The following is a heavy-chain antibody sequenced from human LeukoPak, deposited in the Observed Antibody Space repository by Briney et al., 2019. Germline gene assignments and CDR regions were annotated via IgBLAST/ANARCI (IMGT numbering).Heavy chain of an antibody. CDR1: GGSISSSSYY. CDR2: IYYSGST. Sequence: SETLSLTCTVSGGSISSSSYYWGWIRQPPGKGLEWIGSIYYSGSTYYNPSLKSRVTISVDTSKNQFSLKLSSVTAADTAVYYCARNPPEYSSSSPYFDYSGQGTLVTVSS. V-gene: IGHV4-39*01. D-gene: IGHD6-6*01. CDR3: ARNPPEYSSSSPYFDY. J-gene: IGHJ4*02.